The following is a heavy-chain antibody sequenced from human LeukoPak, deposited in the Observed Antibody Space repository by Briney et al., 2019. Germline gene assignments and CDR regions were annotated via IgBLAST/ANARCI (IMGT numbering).Heavy chain of an antibody. Sequence: GGSLRLSCAASGFTFSSYNMNWVRQPPGKGLEWVSSISSSSGHIHYADSVKGRFTISRDNANNSLYLQMNSLGDEDTAVYYCARDPGTVADPYFDYWSQRSLVTVSS. D-gene: IGHD6-19*01. CDR3: ARDPGTVADPYFDY. J-gene: IGHJ4*02. CDR1: GFTFSSYN. CDR2: ISSSSGHI. V-gene: IGHV3-21*01.